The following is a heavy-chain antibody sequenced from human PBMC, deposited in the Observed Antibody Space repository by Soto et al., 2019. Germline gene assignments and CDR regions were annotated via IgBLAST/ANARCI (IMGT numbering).Heavy chain of an antibody. CDR2: IIPILGIA. CDR3: ARGLRTIFGVVITGNWFDP. V-gene: IGHV1-69*02. Sequence: ASVKVSCKASGGTFSSYTISWVRQAPGQGLEWMGRIIPILGIANYAQKFQGRVTITADKSTSTAYMELSSLRSEDTAVYYCARGLRTIFGVVITGNWFDPWGQGTLVTVS. J-gene: IGHJ5*02. D-gene: IGHD3-3*01. CDR1: GGTFSSYT.